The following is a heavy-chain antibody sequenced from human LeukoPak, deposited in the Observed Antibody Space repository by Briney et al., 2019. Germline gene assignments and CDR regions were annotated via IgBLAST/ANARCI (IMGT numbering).Heavy chain of an antibody. Sequence: SETLSLTCTVSGGSISNSSSYWGWIRQPPGKGLEWIGSIYYSGSTNYNPSLKSRVTISVDTSENQFSLKLSSVTAADTAVYYCARGKAVAENSFDIWGRGTLVTVSS. J-gene: IGHJ2*01. CDR3: ARGKAVAENSFDI. D-gene: IGHD6-19*01. CDR1: GGSISNSSSY. V-gene: IGHV4-39*07. CDR2: IYYSGST.